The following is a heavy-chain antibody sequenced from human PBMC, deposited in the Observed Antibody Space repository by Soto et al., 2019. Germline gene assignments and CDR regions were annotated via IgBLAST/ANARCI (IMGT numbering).Heavy chain of an antibody. CDR1: GFTFSSYA. V-gene: IGHV3-23*01. CDR2: ISGSGGST. CDR3: AKQGKLMIVVVPYWYFDL. D-gene: IGHD3-22*01. Sequence: EVQLLESGGGLVQPGGSLRLSCAASGFTFSSYAMSWVRQAPGKGLEWVSAISGSGGSTYYADSVKGRFTISRDNSKNTLYLQMNSLRAEDTAVYYCAKQGKLMIVVVPYWYFDLWGRGTLVTVSS. J-gene: IGHJ2*01.